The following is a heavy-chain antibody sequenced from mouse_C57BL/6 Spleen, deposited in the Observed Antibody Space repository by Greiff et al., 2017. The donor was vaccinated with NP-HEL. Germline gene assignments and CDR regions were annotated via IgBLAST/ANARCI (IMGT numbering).Heavy chain of an antibody. CDR2: IWSGGST. CDR3: ARRGVPMSSGYGYAMDY. Sequence: QVQLQQSGPGLVQPSQSLSITCTVSGFSLTSYGVHWVRQSPGKGLEWLGVIWSGGSTDYNAAFISRLSISKDNSKSQVFFKMNSLQADDTAIYYWARRGVPMSSGYGYAMDYWGQGTSVTVSS. J-gene: IGHJ4*01. V-gene: IGHV2-2*01. D-gene: IGHD3-2*02. CDR1: GFSLTSYG.